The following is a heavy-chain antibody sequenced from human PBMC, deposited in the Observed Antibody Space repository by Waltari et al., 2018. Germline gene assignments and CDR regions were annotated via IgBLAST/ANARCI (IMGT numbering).Heavy chain of an antibody. V-gene: IGHV4-39*01. CDR3: ARSGTYRGYFDY. Sequence: QLQLQESGPGLVKPSETLSLTCTVSGGSIGSSNNYWGWIRQPPGKGLEWIGSIYYSGNTSHNPSLKSRVTISVDTSKNQFSLRLSSATAADTAVYYCARSGTYRGYFDYWGQGTLVTVSS. CDR2: IYYSGNT. CDR1: GGSIGSSNNY. J-gene: IGHJ4*02. D-gene: IGHD1-26*01.